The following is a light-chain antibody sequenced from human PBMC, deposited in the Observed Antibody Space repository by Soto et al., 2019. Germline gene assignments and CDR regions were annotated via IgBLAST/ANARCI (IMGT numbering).Light chain of an antibody. CDR1: QSISGW. CDR3: QQYNYFST. V-gene: IGKV1-5*01. J-gene: IGKJ1*01. Sequence: DVQMTQFASTVSASVGDRVTITCRASQSISGWLAWYQQKPGRAPKLLMFDASNLASGVPSRFSGSGFGTEFTLTISSLQPDDVATYYCQQYNYFSTFGQGTKVDIK. CDR2: DAS.